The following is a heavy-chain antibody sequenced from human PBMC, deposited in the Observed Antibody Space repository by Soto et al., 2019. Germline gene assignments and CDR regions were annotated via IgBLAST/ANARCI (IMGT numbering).Heavy chain of an antibody. CDR3: ARCSTSCSLGIVARPRVLYYGMDV. D-gene: IGHD2-2*01. V-gene: IGHV1-69*06. CDR2: IIPIFGTA. CDR1: GGTFSSYA. J-gene: IGHJ6*02. Sequence: QVQLVQSGAAVKKPGSSVKVSCKASGGTFSSYAISWVRQAPGQGLEWMGGIIPIFGTAKYAQNFQGKVTITADKSTRTAYMELSSLTSKDTAVYYCARCSTSCSLGIVARPRVLYYGMDVWGQGTMVTVSS.